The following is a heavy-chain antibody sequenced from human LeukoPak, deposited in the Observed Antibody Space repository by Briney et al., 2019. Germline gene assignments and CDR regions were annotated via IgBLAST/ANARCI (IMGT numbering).Heavy chain of an antibody. Sequence: RPSETLSLTCTVSGVSISSSSYYWGWLRQPPGKGLEWIGSIYYSGSTYYNPSLKSRVTISVDTSKNQFSLKLSSVTAADTAVYYCAGVGRGDYGDYTAGYWGQGTLVTVSS. D-gene: IGHD4-17*01. J-gene: IGHJ4*02. CDR1: GVSISSSSYY. CDR3: AGVGRGDYGDYTAGY. V-gene: IGHV4-39*07. CDR2: IYYSGST.